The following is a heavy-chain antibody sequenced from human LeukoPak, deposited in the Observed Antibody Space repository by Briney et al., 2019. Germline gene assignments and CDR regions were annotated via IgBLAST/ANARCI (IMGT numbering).Heavy chain of an antibody. CDR1: GGTFSSYA. CDR3: ARGSYYYGSGSYYYYYYYYMDV. V-gene: IGHV1-69*05. D-gene: IGHD3-10*01. Sequence: SVKVSCKASGGTFSSYAISWVRQAPGQGLEWMGGIIPIFGTANYAQKFQGRVTIATDESTSTAYMELSSLRSEDTAVYYCARGSYYYGSGSYYYYYYYYMDVWGKGTTVTAFS. CDR2: IIPIFGTA. J-gene: IGHJ6*03.